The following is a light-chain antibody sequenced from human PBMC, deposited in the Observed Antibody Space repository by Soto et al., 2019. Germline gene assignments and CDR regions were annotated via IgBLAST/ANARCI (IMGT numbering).Light chain of an antibody. CDR1: QRISNSY. V-gene: IGKV3-20*01. CDR2: DAS. CDR3: QHYARPPYA. Sequence: ENVLTQSPGTLSLTPGERATLSCRASQRISNSYLAWYQQKPGQAPRLLLYDASSRATGIPDRVSGSGSGTDFTLTISSLEPEDLAVYYCQHYARPPYAFGQGTKVDIK. J-gene: IGKJ2*01.